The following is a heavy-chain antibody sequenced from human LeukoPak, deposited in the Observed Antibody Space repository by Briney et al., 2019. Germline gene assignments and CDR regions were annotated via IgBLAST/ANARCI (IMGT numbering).Heavy chain of an antibody. V-gene: IGHV3-23*01. D-gene: IGHD3-16*01. CDR3: AKCAQSYGNDAFDL. J-gene: IGHJ3*01. CDR1: EFTFGNFA. CDR2: IRGGGAGA. Sequence: GGSLRLSCAASEFTFGNFAMSWVRQAPGKGLEWVSYIRGGGAGALYADSVKGRFTVSRDNSRSALYLQMNSLRVEDTAVYYCAKCAQSYGNDAFDLWGPGTMVTVSS.